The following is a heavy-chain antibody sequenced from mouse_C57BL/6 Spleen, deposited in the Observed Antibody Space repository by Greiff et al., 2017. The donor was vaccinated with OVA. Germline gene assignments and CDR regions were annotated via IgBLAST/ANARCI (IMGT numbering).Heavy chain of an antibody. CDR3: TRDRDYYAMDY. D-gene: IGHD3-2*01. J-gene: IGHJ4*01. Sequence: VQLKESGEGLVKPGGSLKLSCAASGFTFSSYAMSWVRQTPEKRLEWVAYISSGGDYIYYADTVKGRFTLSRDNARNTQYLQMSSLKSEDTAMYYCTRDRDYYAMDYWGQGTSVTVSA. CDR1: GFTFSSYA. CDR2: ISSGGDYI. V-gene: IGHV5-9-1*02.